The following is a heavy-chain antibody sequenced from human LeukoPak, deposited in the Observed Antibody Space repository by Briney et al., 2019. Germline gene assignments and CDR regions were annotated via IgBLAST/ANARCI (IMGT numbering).Heavy chain of an antibody. J-gene: IGHJ4*02. CDR1: GFTFSSYA. V-gene: IGHV3-23*01. D-gene: IGHD3-10*01. Sequence: QTGGSLRLSCAASGFTFSSYAMSWVRQAPGKGLEWVSAISGSGGSTYYADSVKGRFTISRDNSKNTLYLQMNSLRAEDTAVYYCALIWFREPLHDYWGQGTLVTVSS. CDR2: ISGSGGST. CDR3: ALIWFREPLHDY.